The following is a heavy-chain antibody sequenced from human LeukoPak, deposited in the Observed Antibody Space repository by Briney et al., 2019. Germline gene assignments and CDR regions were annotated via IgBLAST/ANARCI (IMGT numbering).Heavy chain of an antibody. J-gene: IGHJ4*02. CDR1: GYSFTSYW. Sequence: GESLKISGKGSGYSFTSYWIGWVRPMPGKGLEWMGIIYPGDSDTRYSPSFQGQVTISADKSISTAYLQWSSLKASDTAMYYCARLDGRYCSSTSCYYFDYWGQGTLVTVSS. CDR2: IYPGDSDT. V-gene: IGHV5-51*01. D-gene: IGHD2-2*01. CDR3: ARLDGRYCSSTSCYYFDY.